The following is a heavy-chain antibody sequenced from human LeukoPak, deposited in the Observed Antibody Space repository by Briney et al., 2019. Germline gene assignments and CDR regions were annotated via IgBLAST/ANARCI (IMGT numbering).Heavy chain of an antibody. Sequence: GGSLRLSCAASGFTFSDYYMSWIRQAPGKGLEWVSYISSSGSTIYYADSVKGRFTISRGNAKNSLYLQMNSLRAEDTAVYYCARVYDYYDFWSGYPPLDYWGQGTLVTVSP. J-gene: IGHJ4*02. CDR2: ISSSGSTI. CDR1: GFTFSDYY. V-gene: IGHV3-11*01. D-gene: IGHD3-3*01. CDR3: ARVYDYYDFWSGYPPLDY.